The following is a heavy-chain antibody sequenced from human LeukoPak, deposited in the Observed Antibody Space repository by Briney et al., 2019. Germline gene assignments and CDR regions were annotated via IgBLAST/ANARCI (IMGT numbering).Heavy chain of an antibody. V-gene: IGHV3-21*01. D-gene: IGHD3-22*01. CDR3: ARDTNGYYYDSSGYSY. Sequence: GGSLRLSCAASGFTFSSYSMNWVRQAPGKGLEWGSSISSSSSYIYYADSVKGRFTISRDNAKNSLYLQMNSLRAEDTAVYYCARDTNGYYYDSSGYSYWGQGTLVTVSS. CDR2: ISSSSSYI. CDR1: GFTFSSYS. J-gene: IGHJ4*02.